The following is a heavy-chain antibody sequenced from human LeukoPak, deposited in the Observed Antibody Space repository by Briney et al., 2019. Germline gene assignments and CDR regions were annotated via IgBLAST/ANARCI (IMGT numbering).Heavy chain of an antibody. CDR2: INHSGSS. CDR1: NGSFSGYF. V-gene: IGHV4-34*01. Sequence: PSETLSLTCAVPNGSFSGYFWSWLRQPPGKGLGCSGDINHSGSSHYNPSLKNRAVMSIDTSKNEFSLRLTSVTAADTAVYYCARGRGYNWDQIYFVYWGHGTLVTVSS. J-gene: IGHJ4*01. D-gene: IGHD1-20*01. CDR3: ARGRGYNWDQIYFVY.